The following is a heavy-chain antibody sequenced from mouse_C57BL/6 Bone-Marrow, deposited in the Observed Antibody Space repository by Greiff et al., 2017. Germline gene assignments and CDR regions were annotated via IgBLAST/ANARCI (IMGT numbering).Heavy chain of an antibody. V-gene: IGHV7-3*01. D-gene: IGHD5-5*01. CDR1: GFTFTDYY. J-gene: IGHJ3*01. Sequence: EVKLVESGGGLVQPGGSLSLSCAASGFTFTDYYMSWVRQPPGKALEWLGFIRNKANGYTTEYSASVKGRFTISRDTSQSILYRQMNALRAEDSATYYCASNYLFAYWGQGTLVTVSA. CDR2: IRNKANGYTT. CDR3: ASNYLFAY.